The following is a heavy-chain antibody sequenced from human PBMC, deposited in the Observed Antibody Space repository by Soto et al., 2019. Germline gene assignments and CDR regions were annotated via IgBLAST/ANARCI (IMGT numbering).Heavy chain of an antibody. CDR3: ARGMTPPGAPAWYYFDS. D-gene: IGHD2-8*02. J-gene: IGHJ4*02. Sequence: SETLSLTCTVSGASITGSSYWSWIRQPAGKGLEWIGRFSLSGTTSYNPSLRSRVTMSADVSKNQFSLRLTSVTAADTALYYCARGMTPPGAPAWYYFDSWGQGTLVTVSS. CDR2: FSLSGTT. CDR1: GASITGSSY. V-gene: IGHV4-4*07.